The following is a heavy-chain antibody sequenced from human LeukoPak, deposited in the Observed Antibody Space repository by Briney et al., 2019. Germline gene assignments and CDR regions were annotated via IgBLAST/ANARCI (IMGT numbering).Heavy chain of an antibody. CDR1: GFTFSSYS. CDR2: ISYDGSNK. Sequence: SGGSLRLSCAASGFTFSSYSMNWVRRAPGKGLEWVAVISYDGSNKYYADSVKGRFTISRDNSKNTLYLQMNSLRAEDTAVYYCAKYQFPLRFLEWLLDYWGQGTLVTVSS. CDR3: AKYQFPLRFLEWLLDY. J-gene: IGHJ4*02. D-gene: IGHD3-3*01. V-gene: IGHV3-30*18.